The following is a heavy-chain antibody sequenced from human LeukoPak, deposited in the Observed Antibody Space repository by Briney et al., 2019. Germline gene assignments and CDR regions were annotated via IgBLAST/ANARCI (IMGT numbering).Heavy chain of an antibody. Sequence: SETLSLTCAVYGGSFSGYYWSWIRQPPGKGLEWIGEINHSGSTNYNPSLKSRVTISVDTSKNQFSLKLSSVTAADTAVYYCARHGIAVAVADYWGQGTLVTVSS. D-gene: IGHD6-19*01. J-gene: IGHJ4*02. CDR2: INHSGST. CDR1: GGSFSGYY. CDR3: ARHGIAVAVADY. V-gene: IGHV4-34*01.